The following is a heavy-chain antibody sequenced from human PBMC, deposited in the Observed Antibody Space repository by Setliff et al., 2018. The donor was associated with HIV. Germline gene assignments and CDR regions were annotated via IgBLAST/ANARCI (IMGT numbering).Heavy chain of an antibody. CDR2: INPSGGSK. CDR3: ARDTYYNFWSGLEDYYYYMDV. V-gene: IGHV1-46*01. D-gene: IGHD3-3*01. Sequence: ASVKVSCKASGYTFTSYYMHWVRQAPGQGLEWMGIINPSGGSKSYAQKFQGRVTMTRDTSTSKVYMELSSLRSEDTAVYYCARDTYYNFWSGLEDYYYYMDVWGKGTTVTVSS. CDR1: GYTFTSYY. J-gene: IGHJ6*03.